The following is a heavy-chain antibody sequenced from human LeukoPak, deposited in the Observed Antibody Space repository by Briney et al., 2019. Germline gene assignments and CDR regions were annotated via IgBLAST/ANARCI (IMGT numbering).Heavy chain of an antibody. CDR2: IHSSGST. CDR1: DGSISSYY. J-gene: IGHJ4*02. Sequence: SETLSLTCTVSDGSISSYYWSWIRQPPGKGLEWIGYIHSSGSTHYNPSLRSRVVTSLDTSKNQFSLKLSSVTAADTAVYYCARLGSYSDCWGQGTLVTVSS. D-gene: IGHD1-26*01. CDR3: ARLGSYSDC. V-gene: IGHV4-4*09.